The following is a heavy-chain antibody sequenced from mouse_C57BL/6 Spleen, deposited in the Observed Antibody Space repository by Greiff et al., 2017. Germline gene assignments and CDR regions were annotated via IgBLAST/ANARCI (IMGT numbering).Heavy chain of an antibody. D-gene: IGHD1-1*01. CDR2: ISSGSSTI. V-gene: IGHV5-17*01. CDR1: GFTFSDYG. CDR3: ARRDYYGSSPYYAMDY. J-gene: IGHJ4*01. Sequence: EVKVVESGGGLVKPGGSLTLSCAASGFTFSDYGMHWVRQAPEKGLEWVAYISSGSSTIYYADTVKGRFTISRDNAKNTLFLQMTSLRSEDTAMYYCARRDYYGSSPYYAMDYWGQGTSVTVSS.